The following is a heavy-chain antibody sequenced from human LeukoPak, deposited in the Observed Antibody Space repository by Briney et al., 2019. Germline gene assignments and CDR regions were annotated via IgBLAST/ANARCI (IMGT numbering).Heavy chain of an antibody. CDR1: GFTVSSNY. J-gene: IGHJ6*02. V-gene: IGHV3-66*01. CDR2: IYSGGST. D-gene: IGHD3-10*01. CDR3: AREIVTMVRGTNYYYYYGMDV. Sequence: GGSLRLSCAASGFTVSSNYMSWVRQAPGKGLEWVSVIYSGGSTYYADSVKGRFTISRDNSKNTLYLQMNSLRAEDTAVYYCAREIVTMVRGTNYYYYYGMDVWGQGTTVTVSS.